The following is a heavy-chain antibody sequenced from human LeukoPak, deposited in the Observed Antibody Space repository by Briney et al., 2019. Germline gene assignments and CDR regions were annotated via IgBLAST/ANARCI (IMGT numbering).Heavy chain of an antibody. CDR3: ARDQGGLGY. CDR2: ISSFSGTI. Sequence: GGSLRLSCVASGITFSSYSMNWVRQAPGKGLEWVSYISSFSGTIIYADSVKGRFTISRDNAKNSLYLQMNSLRAEDTAVYYCARDQGGLGYWGQGTLVTVSS. V-gene: IGHV3-48*01. J-gene: IGHJ4*02. D-gene: IGHD3-16*01. CDR1: GITFSSYS.